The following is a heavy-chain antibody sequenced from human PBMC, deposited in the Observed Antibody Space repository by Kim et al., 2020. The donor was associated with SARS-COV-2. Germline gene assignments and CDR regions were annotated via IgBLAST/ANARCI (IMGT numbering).Heavy chain of an antibody. V-gene: IGHV4-59*08. Sequence: SETLSLTCTVSGGSISSYYWSWIRQPPGKGLEWIGYIYYSGSTNYNPSLKSRVTISVDTSKNQFSLKLSSVTAADTAVYYCARGGYGGNSWRGIGYWGQGTLVTVSS. CDR3: ARGGYGGNSWRGIGY. J-gene: IGHJ4*02. CDR2: IYYSGST. CDR1: GGSISSYY. D-gene: IGHD2-21*02.